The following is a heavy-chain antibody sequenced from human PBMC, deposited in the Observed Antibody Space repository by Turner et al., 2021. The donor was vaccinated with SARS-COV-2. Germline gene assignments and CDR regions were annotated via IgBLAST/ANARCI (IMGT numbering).Heavy chain of an antibody. D-gene: IGHD6-19*01. CDR3: ARHRPNSSGWYYYGMDV. V-gene: IGHV4-39*01. J-gene: IGHJ6*02. Sequence: QLQLQESGPGLVRPSETLSPTCTVSGDSISSSNYYWGWIRQPPGKGLEWIASISYSGTTYYNPSLRSRVTISVDTSRNQFSLKLSSVTAADTGIYYCARHRPNSSGWYYYGMDVWGQGTTVTVSS. CDR2: ISYSGTT. CDR1: GDSISSSNYY.